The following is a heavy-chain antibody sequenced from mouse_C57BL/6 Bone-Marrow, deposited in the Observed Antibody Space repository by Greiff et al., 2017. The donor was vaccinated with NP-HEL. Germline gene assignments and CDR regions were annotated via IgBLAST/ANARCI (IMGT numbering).Heavy chain of an antibody. V-gene: IGHV14-1*01. J-gene: IGHJ3*01. D-gene: IGHD4-1*01. CDR1: GFNIKDYY. Sequence: EVQLQQSGAELVRPGASVKLSCTASGFNIKDYYMHWVKQRPEQGLEWIGRIDPEDGDTEYAPKFPGKATMTADTSSNTAYLQLSSLTSEDTAGYCCTTEALNWDAWLAYWGQGTLVTVSA. CDR3: TTEALNWDAWLAY. CDR2: IDPEDGDT.